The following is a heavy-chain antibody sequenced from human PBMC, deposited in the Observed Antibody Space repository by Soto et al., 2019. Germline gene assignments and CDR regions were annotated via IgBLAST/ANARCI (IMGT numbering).Heavy chain of an antibody. CDR3: VRDRDRAYFFDY. J-gene: IGHJ4*02. Sequence: EIQVLESGGDLVQPGGSLTLSCEVSGVTFSIYAMSWVRQAPGKGLEWVAGISVTGKSTFYAEFVEGRFTISRDSSENTLALHMSSLRAEDTATYYCVRDRDRAYFFDYWGPGTPVTVSS. V-gene: IGHV3-23*01. CDR1: GVTFSIYA. CDR2: ISVTGKST.